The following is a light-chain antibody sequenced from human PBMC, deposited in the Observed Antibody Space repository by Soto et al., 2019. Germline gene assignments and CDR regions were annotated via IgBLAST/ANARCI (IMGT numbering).Light chain of an antibody. J-gene: IGLJ1*01. CDR2: EVS. V-gene: IGLV2-14*01. Sequence: QSALTQPASVSGSPGQSITISCTGTSSDLGGYNYVSWYQQHPGKDPKLMIYEVSNRPSGVSNRFSGSKSGNTASLTISGLQAEDEADYYCSSYTSGSTLYVFGSGTKVTVL. CDR1: SSDLGGYNY. CDR3: SSYTSGSTLYV.